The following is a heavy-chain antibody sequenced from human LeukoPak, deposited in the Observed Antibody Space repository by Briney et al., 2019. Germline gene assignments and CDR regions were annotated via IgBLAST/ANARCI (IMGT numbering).Heavy chain of an antibody. CDR3: GRDRHWNQGNFDY. J-gene: IGHJ4*02. CDR1: GYTFTTYA. CDR2: SNAGNGNT. V-gene: IGHV1-3*02. Sequence: ASVKVSCKASGYTFTTYAMHWVRQAPGQRLEWMGWSNAGNGNTKYSQEFQGRVTMTRDTSIGTAYMELNRLTYDDTAVYYCGRDRHWNQGNFDYWGQGTLVTVSS. D-gene: IGHD1-1*01.